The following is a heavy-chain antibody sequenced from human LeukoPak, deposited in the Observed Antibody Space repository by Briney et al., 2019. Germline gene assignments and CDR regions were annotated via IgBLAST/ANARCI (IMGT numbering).Heavy chain of an antibody. V-gene: IGHV3-30*04. CDR2: ISYDGSNK. CDR1: GFTFSSNA. J-gene: IGHJ4*02. D-gene: IGHD3-3*01. Sequence: GGSLRLSCGVSGFTFSSNAMHWVRQAPGKGLEWVAVISYDGSNKNFADSVKGRFTVSRDNSKHTLYLHMNSLRSDDTAMYYCATGGKFDFWSGYHIDNWGQGTLVTVSS. CDR3: ATGGKFDFWSGYHIDN.